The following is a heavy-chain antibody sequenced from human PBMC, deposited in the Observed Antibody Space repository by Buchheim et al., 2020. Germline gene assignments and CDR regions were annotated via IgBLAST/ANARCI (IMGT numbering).Heavy chain of an antibody. CDR1: GFSLNSHD. CDR2: IWHDGRTG. J-gene: IGHJ6*03. CDR3: TRDGRDTVFHNYDYYMDV. D-gene: IGHD3-3*01. V-gene: IGHV3-33*01. Sequence: QVQVVESGGGVVQPGKSLRLSCKASGFSLNSHDMHWVRQAPGTGLEWVALIWHDGRTGYYADSVKGRFSVSRDNSKNTLYLQMNSLRAEDTAVYFCTRDGRDTVFHNYDYYMDVWGKGTT.